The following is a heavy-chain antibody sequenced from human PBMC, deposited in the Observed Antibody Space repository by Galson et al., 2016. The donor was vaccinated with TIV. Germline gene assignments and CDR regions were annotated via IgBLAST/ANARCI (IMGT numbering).Heavy chain of an antibody. CDR2: DFYSGST. CDR3: ARHSGAVAGYDYGMDV. Sequence: SETLSLTCTVSGDSISRTSYFWGWIRQSPGKGLEWIGSDFYSGSTFYGGNIYYTPSLQSRLTLSVDTSKNQFSLRLSSVTAADTAVYYCARHSGAVAGYDYGMDVWGQGTTVTVSS. V-gene: IGHV4-39*01. CDR1: GDSISRTSYF. J-gene: IGHJ6*02. D-gene: IGHD6-19*01.